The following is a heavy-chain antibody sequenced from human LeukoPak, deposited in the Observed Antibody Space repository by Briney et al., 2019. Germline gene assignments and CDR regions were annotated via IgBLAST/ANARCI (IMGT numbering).Heavy chain of an antibody. D-gene: IGHD3-9*01. CDR3: AKDILDILTGPPDY. CDR2: ISWNSGSI. CDR1: GFTFDDYA. J-gene: IGHJ4*02. Sequence: GRSLRLSCAASGFTFDDYAMHWVRQAPGKGLEWDSGISWNSGSIGYADSVKGRFTISRDNAKNSLYLQMNSLRAEDTALYYCAKDILDILTGPPDYWGQGTLVTVSS. V-gene: IGHV3-9*01.